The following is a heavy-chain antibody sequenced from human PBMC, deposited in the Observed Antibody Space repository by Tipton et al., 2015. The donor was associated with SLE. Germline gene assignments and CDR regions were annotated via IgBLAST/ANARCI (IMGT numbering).Heavy chain of an antibody. CDR3: ARLVGGYAR. V-gene: IGHV4-39*01. D-gene: IGHD5-12*01. J-gene: IGHJ4*02. CDR2: IYYNGGT. Sequence: TLSLTCTVSGGSISSSDYSWGWMRQPPGEGLEWIGTIYYNGGTHSNPSLKSRVSISVDTSKNQLSLKVISVTAADAAVYFCARLVGGYARWGQGTLVTVSS. CDR1: GGSISSSDYS.